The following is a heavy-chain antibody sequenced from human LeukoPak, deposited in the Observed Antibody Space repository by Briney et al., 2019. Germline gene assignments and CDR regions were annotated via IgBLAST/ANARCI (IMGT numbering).Heavy chain of an antibody. Sequence: SETLSLTCTVSGDSNSSYYWSWIRQPPGKGLEWIGYIYYSGSTNYNPSLKSRVTISVDTSKNQFSLKLSSVTAADTAVYYCARVPGPLYCSSTSCYSFDYWGQGTLVTVSS. CDR1: GDSNSSYY. V-gene: IGHV4-59*01. D-gene: IGHD2-2*02. CDR3: ARVPGPLYCSSTSCYSFDY. J-gene: IGHJ4*02. CDR2: IYYSGST.